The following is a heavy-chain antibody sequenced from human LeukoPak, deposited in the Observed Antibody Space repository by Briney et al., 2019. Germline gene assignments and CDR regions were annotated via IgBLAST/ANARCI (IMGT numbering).Heavy chain of an antibody. CDR2: SEYSGSTS. CDR1: TFTFSSYS. D-gene: IGHD2-15*01. CDR3: ARISGFALDY. Sequence: GGSLRLSCATSTFTFSSYSMNWVRQAPGKGLEWVSYSEYSGSTSYYADSVKGRFTVSRDKAKKSLYLQMSSLRDEDTAVYYWARISGFALDYWGQGTLV. J-gene: IGHJ4*02. V-gene: IGHV3-48*02.